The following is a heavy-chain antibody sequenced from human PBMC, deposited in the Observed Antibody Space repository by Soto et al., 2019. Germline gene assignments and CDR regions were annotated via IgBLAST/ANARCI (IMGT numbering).Heavy chain of an antibody. D-gene: IGHD6-13*01. CDR2: TYYRPKWYN. V-gene: IGHV6-1*01. CDR1: GDSVSSNSAA. CDR3: ARSAAQSRGPNYYYYYYMDV. Sequence: SQTLSLTCAISGDSVSSNSAAWNWIRQSPSRGLEWLGRTYYRPKWYNDYAVSVKSRITINPDTSKNQFSLQLNSVTPEDTAVYYCARSAAQSRGPNYYYYYYMDVWGKGTTVTVSS. J-gene: IGHJ6*03.